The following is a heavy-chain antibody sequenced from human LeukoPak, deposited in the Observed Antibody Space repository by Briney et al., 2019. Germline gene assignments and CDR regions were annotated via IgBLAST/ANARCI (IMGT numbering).Heavy chain of an antibody. CDR2: IYYSGST. CDR3: ARGGVWFDY. CDR1: GGSISGYY. J-gene: IGHJ4*02. Sequence: SETLSLTCTVSGGSISGYYWSWVRQPPGKGLEWIGYIYYSGSTNYNPSLKSRVTISVDTSRNQFTLKLSSVTAADTAVYYCARGGVWFDYWGQGTLVTVSS. V-gene: IGHV4-59*01. D-gene: IGHD2-8*02.